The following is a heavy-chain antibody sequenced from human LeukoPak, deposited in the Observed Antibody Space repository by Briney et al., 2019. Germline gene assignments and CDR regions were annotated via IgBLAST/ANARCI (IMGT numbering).Heavy chain of an antibody. D-gene: IGHD4-17*01. CDR1: GGSFSGYY. V-gene: IGHV4-34*01. J-gene: IGHJ4*02. Sequence: NPSETLSLTCAVYGGSFSGYYWSWIRQPPGKGLEWIGEINHSGSTNYNPSLKSRVTISVDTSKNQFSLKLSSVTAADTAVYYCARVLDYGDYPFDYWGQGTLVTVSS. CDR2: INHSGST. CDR3: ARVLDYGDYPFDY.